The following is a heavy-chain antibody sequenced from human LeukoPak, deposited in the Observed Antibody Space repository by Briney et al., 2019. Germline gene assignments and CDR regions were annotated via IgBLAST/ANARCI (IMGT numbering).Heavy chain of an antibody. V-gene: IGHV4-39*01. Sequence: SETLSLTCSVVGGSLTSSNQYWGWIRQPPGKGLEWIGSIYYSGSTYYNPSLKSRVTISVDTSKNQFSLKLSSVTAADTAVYYCASRAGTMVRGVIIAGWFDPWGQGTLVTVSS. J-gene: IGHJ5*02. D-gene: IGHD3-10*01. CDR3: ASRAGTMVRGVIIAGWFDP. CDR1: GGSLTSSNQY. CDR2: IYYSGST.